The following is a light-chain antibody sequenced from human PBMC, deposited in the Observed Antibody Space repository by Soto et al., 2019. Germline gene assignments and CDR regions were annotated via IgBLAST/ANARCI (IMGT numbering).Light chain of an antibody. V-gene: IGLV4-60*02. J-gene: IGLJ2*01. CDR2: LEGSGSY. CDR3: ETWDSHSYVV. CDR1: SGHSSYI. Sequence: QAVVTQSSSASASLGSSVKLTCTLSSGHSSYIIAWHQQQPGKAPRYLMKLEGSGSYNKGSGVPDRFSGSSSGADRYLTISNLQFEDEADYYCETWDSHSYVVFGGGTKLTVL.